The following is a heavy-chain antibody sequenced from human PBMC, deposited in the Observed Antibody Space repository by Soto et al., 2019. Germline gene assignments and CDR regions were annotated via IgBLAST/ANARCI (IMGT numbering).Heavy chain of an antibody. D-gene: IGHD3-9*01. Sequence: GGSLRLSCAASGFTFSSYAMSWVRQAPGKGLEWVSAISGSGGSPYYADSVKGRFTISRDNSKNTLYLQMNSRRPEDTAVYYFAKGGSGPVPNYDILTGYYMTYYYYYYYMDVWGKGTTVTVSS. J-gene: IGHJ6*03. CDR1: GFTFSSYA. V-gene: IGHV3-23*01. CDR2: ISGSGGSP. CDR3: AKGGSGPVPNYDILTGYYMTYYYYYYYMDV.